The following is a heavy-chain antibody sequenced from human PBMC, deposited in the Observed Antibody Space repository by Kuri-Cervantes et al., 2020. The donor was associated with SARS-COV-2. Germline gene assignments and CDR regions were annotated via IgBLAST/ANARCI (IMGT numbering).Heavy chain of an antibody. J-gene: IGHJ4*02. Sequence: ASVKVSCKTPETTFPNYDINWVRQATGQGLEWMGIINPSGSGTRYPQRFQDRISMTRDTSTSTVYMELSSLTSEDTAVYYCVVGFFSSRKWDYWGQGTLVTVSS. CDR3: VVGFFSSRKWDY. CDR2: INPSGSGT. CDR1: ETTFPNYD. V-gene: IGHV1-46*01. D-gene: IGHD2-15*01.